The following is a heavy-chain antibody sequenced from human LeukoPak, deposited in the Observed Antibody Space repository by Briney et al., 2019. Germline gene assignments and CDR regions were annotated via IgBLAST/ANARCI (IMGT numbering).Heavy chain of an antibody. Sequence: ASVKVSCTVSGYTLTELSMHWVRQAPGKGLEWMGGFDPEDGETIYAQKFQGRVTMTEDTSTDTAYMELSSLRSEDTAVYYCATASSSSSGVDYWGQGTLVTVSS. V-gene: IGHV1-24*01. CDR1: GYTLTELS. J-gene: IGHJ4*02. D-gene: IGHD6-6*01. CDR2: FDPEDGET. CDR3: ATASSSSSGVDY.